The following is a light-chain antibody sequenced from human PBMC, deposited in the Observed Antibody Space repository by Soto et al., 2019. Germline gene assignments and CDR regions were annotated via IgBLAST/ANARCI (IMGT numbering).Light chain of an antibody. Sequence: EIVLTQSPDTLSLSPGERATLSGRASQNINRFLRWYQQKPGQAPTLVIYGATNRATGIPARFSGSGSGTDFTLTIISLEPEHSAISYCHLRSTWPYTFGQGTKLEIK. J-gene: IGKJ2*01. CDR3: HLRSTWPYT. V-gene: IGKV3-11*01. CDR2: GAT. CDR1: QNINRF.